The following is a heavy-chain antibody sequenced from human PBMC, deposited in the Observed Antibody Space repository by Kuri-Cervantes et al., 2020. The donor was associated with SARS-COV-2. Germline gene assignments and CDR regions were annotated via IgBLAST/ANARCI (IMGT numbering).Heavy chain of an antibody. CDR2: ISYDGSNK. CDR3: AKEVRSTSCYTSGICGMDV. J-gene: IGHJ6*02. D-gene: IGHD2-2*02. CDR1: GFTFSSYG. Sequence: GGSLRLSCAASGFTFSSYGMHWVRQAPVKGLEWVAVISYDGSNKYYADSVKGRFTISRDNSKNTLYLQMNSLRAEDTAVYYCAKEVRSTSCYTSGICGMDVWGQGTTVTVSS. V-gene: IGHV3-30*18.